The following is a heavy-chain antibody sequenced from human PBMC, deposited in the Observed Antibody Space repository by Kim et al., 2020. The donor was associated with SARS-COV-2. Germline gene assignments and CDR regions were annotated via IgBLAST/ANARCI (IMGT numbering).Heavy chain of an antibody. V-gene: IGHV4-4*07. J-gene: IGHJ4*02. CDR1: SGSINFYY. Sequence: SETLSLTCTVSSGSINFYYWNWIRQPAGKGLEWIGRIYPNGNTNYNPSLKSRVTMSVDTSKNQFSLKLTSLTAADTAVYFCARGVYDPPRYFDYWGQGTLVTVSS. CDR2: IYPNGNT. D-gene: IGHD5-12*01. CDR3: ARGVYDPPRYFDY.